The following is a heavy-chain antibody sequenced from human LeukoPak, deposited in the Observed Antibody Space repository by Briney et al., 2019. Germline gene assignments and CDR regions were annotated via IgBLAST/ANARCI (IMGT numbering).Heavy chain of an antibody. Sequence: NPGGSLRLSCAASGFTFSIYSMNWVRQAPGKGLEWVSSISSGSSYIYYADSVKGRFTISRDNSKNTLYLQMNSLRAEDTAVYYCAKDYYGDYVGTFDYWGQGTLVTVSS. CDR2: ISSGSSYI. J-gene: IGHJ4*02. CDR3: AKDYYGDYVGTFDY. CDR1: GFTFSIYS. V-gene: IGHV3-21*01. D-gene: IGHD4-17*01.